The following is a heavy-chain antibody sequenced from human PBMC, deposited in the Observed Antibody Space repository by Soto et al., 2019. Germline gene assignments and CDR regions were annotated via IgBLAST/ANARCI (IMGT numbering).Heavy chain of an antibody. Sequence: EVQLLESGGGLVQPGGSLSLSCAASAFTFNNYAMSWVRQAPGKGLEWVSGIGGSGRTAYYADSVKGRFTISRDNSNNTLFLQMNSLRAEDTAVYYCAKSRYSDSSGDVYDYWGQGTLVTVSS. CDR3: AKSRYSDSSGDVYDY. D-gene: IGHD3-22*01. V-gene: IGHV3-23*01. J-gene: IGHJ4*02. CDR1: AFTFNNYA. CDR2: IGGSGRTA.